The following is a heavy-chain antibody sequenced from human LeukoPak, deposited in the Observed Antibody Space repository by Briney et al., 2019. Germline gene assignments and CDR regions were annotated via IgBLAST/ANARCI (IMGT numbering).Heavy chain of an antibody. CDR3: ARRHCSSTSCPLVDY. CDR2: ITDTGTTI. V-gene: IGHV3-11*04. J-gene: IGHJ4*02. CDR1: GFTFSDYY. Sequence: GGSLRLSCAASGFTFSDYYMSWIRQAPGKGLEWASYITDTGTTIYYPDSVKGRFTISRDNAKNSLYLQMNSLRAEDTAVYYCARRHCSSTSCPLVDYWGQGTLVTVSS. D-gene: IGHD2-2*01.